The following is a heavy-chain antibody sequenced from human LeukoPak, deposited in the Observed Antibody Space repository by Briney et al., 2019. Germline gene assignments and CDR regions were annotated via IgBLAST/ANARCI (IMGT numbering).Heavy chain of an antibody. CDR2: FDFEDGET. CDR1: GYTLTELS. V-gene: IGHV1-24*01. Sequence: GASVKVSCKVSGYTLTELSMHWVRQAPGKGLEWMGGFDFEDGETTYAQKFQGRVTMTEDTPTDTAYMDLRSLSSEDTAVYYCATELPRGLLSYWGQGTLVTVSS. CDR3: ATELPRGLLSY. D-gene: IGHD1-26*01. J-gene: IGHJ4*02.